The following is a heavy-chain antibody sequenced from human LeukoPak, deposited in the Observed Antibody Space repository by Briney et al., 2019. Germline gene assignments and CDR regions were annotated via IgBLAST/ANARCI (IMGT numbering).Heavy chain of an antibody. J-gene: IGHJ3*02. CDR2: IYPGDSDT. CDR3: ARHQYSGTFYNSFDI. D-gene: IGHD1-26*01. V-gene: IGHV5-51*01. CDR1: GYSFTTFW. Sequence: RAGESLKISCKGSGYSFTTFWIGWVRQMPGKGLEYMGIIYPGDSDTRYSPSFQGQVTISADNSISTAYLQWSSLEASDTAMYYCARHQYSGTFYNSFDIWGQGTLVTVSS.